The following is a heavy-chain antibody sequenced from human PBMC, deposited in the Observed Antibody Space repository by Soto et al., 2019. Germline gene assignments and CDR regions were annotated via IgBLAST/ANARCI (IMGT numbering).Heavy chain of an antibody. CDR2: ISGIGGST. J-gene: IGHJ4*01. D-gene: IGHD6-13*01. CDR1: GFTFTDYA. Sequence: LRLSCAASGFTFTDYALSWVRQAPGKGLEWVATISGIGGSTYLADSVKGRLSISRDNSKNTVSLLMNSLRAEDTAVYFCARGSSGYISTWYYFDYWGRGTLVTVSS. CDR3: ARGSSGYISTWYYFDY. V-gene: IGHV3-23*01.